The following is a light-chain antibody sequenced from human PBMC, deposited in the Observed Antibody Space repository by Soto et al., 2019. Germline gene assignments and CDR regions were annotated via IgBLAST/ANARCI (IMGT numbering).Light chain of an antibody. V-gene: IGKV3-20*01. CDR1: QGVTPAY. CDR3: QQYGGSPLFT. Sequence: EIVLTQSPGTVSLSPGERATLSCRASQGVTPAYLAWYQHKPGQAPRLLIYGTSNRATGIPDRFSGSGSGTDFTLTISRLEPEDFAVYSCQQYGGSPLFTFGPGTKVDIK. CDR2: GTS. J-gene: IGKJ3*01.